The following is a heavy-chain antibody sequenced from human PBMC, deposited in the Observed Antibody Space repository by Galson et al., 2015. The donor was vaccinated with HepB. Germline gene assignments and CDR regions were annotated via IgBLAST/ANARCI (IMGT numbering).Heavy chain of an antibody. V-gene: IGHV1-69*13. D-gene: IGHD2-15*01. CDR3: ARTDEYCSGGSCYSSYYYYMDV. J-gene: IGHJ6*03. Sequence: SVKVSCKASGGTFSSYAISWVRQAPGQGLEWMGGIIPIFGTANYAQKFQGRVTITADESTSTAYMELSSLRSEDTAVYYCARTDEYCSGGSCYSSYYYYMDVWGKGTTVTVSS. CDR2: IIPIFGTA. CDR1: GGTFSSYA.